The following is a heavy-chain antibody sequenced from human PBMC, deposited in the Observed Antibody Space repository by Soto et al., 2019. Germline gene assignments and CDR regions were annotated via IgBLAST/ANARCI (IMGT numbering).Heavy chain of an antibody. Sequence: EVQLVESAGGLVKPGGSLRLSCAASGFTFTRYSMNWVRQAPEKGLEWVSSISSTTHYIYYADSMRGRFTISRDNAKHAVSLEMNSLRAEDTAVYYCARESEDLTSNFDYWGQGTLVTVSS. V-gene: IGHV3-21*06. J-gene: IGHJ4*02. CDR3: ARESEDLTSNFDY. CDR1: GFTFTRYS. CDR2: ISSTTHYI.